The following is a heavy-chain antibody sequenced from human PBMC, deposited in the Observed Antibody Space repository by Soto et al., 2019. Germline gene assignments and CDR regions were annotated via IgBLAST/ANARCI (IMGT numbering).Heavy chain of an antibody. CDR3: TSDVSSNYFDP. CDR2: IWYDGSNK. J-gene: IGHJ2*01. V-gene: IGHV3-33*01. Sequence: QVQLVESGGGVVQPGRSLRLSCAASGFTFRNYGMHWVRQAPGKGLEWVAVIWYDGSNKYYADSVKGRFTISRDNSKNTLRLQMNSLRAEATAVYYGTSDVSSNYFDPWGRGSLVTVSS. CDR1: GFTFRNYG.